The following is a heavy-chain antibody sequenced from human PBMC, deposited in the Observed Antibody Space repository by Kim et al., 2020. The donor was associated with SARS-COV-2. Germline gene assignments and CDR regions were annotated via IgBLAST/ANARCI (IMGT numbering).Heavy chain of an antibody. Sequence: AQKCQGRVTITADESTSTAYMELSSLRSEDTAVYYCAIAGYSITGHPFDYWGQGTLVTVSS. CDR3: AIAGYSITGHPFDY. V-gene: IGHV1-69*01. D-gene: IGHD6-13*01. J-gene: IGHJ4*02.